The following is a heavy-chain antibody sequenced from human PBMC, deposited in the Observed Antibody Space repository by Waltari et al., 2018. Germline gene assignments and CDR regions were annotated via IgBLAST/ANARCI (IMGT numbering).Heavy chain of an antibody. Sequence: QVQLQQWGAGLLKPSETLSLTCAVYGGSFSGYYWSWIRQPPGKGLEWSGEINHSGSTHYNPSLKSRVTISVDTSKNQFSLKLSSVTAADTAVYYCARVGHYYYDSSGYYYGPRGVYYFDYWGQGTLVTVSS. J-gene: IGHJ4*02. CDR1: GGSFSGYY. CDR3: ARVGHYYYDSSGYYYGPRGVYYFDY. V-gene: IGHV4-34*01. D-gene: IGHD3-22*01. CDR2: INHSGST.